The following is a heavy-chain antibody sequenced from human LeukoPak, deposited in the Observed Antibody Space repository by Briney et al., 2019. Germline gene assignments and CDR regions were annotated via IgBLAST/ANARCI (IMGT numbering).Heavy chain of an antibody. CDR2: IYYSGST. D-gene: IGHD3-10*01. CDR1: GGSISSGGYY. V-gene: IGHV4-31*03. J-gene: IGHJ4*02. CDR3: ARGDSGQLYVYPYGGVYFDY. Sequence: PSQTLSLTCTVSGGSISSGGYYWSWIRQHPGKGLEWIGYIYYSGSTYYNPSLKSRVTISVDTSKNQFSLKLSSVTAADTAVYYCARGDSGQLYVYPYGGVYFDYWGQGTLVTVSS.